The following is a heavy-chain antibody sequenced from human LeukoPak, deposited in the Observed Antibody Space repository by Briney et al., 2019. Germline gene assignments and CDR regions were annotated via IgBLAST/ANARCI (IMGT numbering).Heavy chain of an antibody. Sequence: GRSLRLSCAASGFTFGSYGMHWVRQAPGKGLEWVAVIWYDGSNKYYADSVKGRFTISRDNSKNTLYLQMNSLRAEDTAVYYCARDSSTPTPYSSVFYYYYYGMDVWGQGTTVTVSS. J-gene: IGHJ6*02. V-gene: IGHV3-33*01. D-gene: IGHD6-19*01. CDR1: GFTFGSYG. CDR2: IWYDGSNK. CDR3: ARDSSTPTPYSSVFYYYYYGMDV.